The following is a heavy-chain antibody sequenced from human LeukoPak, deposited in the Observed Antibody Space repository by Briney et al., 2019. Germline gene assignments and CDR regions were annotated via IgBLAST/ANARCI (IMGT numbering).Heavy chain of an antibody. CDR2: INPNSGGT. V-gene: IGHV1-2*02. Sequence: GASVKVSCKASGYTFTGYYMHWVRQAPGQGLEWMGWINPNSGGTNYAQKFQGRVTMTRDTSISTAYMELSRLRSDDTAVYYCARDRAIFGVVFHPPDYWGQGTLVTVSS. D-gene: IGHD3-3*01. CDR3: ARDRAIFGVVFHPPDY. CDR1: GYTFTGYY. J-gene: IGHJ4*02.